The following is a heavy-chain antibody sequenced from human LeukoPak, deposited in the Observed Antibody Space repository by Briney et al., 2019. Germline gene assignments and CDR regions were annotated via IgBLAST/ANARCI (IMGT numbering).Heavy chain of an antibody. CDR2: IYYSGST. CDR1: GGSISSYC. CDR3: ARVAYYDYVWGSPAHYFDY. Sequence: SETLSLTCTVSGGSISSYCGSWIRQPPGKGLEWIGYIYYSGSTNYNPSLKSRVTISVDTSKNQFSLKLSSVTAADTAVYYCARVAYYDYVWGSPAHYFDYWGQGTLVTVSS. J-gene: IGHJ4*02. D-gene: IGHD3-16*01. V-gene: IGHV4-59*01.